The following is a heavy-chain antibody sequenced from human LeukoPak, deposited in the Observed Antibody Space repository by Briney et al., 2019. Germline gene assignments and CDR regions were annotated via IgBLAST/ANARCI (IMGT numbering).Heavy chain of an antibody. J-gene: IGHJ2*01. CDR1: GFTFSSYG. CDR2: ISYDGSNK. V-gene: IGHV3-30*18. D-gene: IGHD2-21*02. CDR3: AKQYGDHYWYFDL. Sequence: PGRSLRLSCAASGFTFSSYGMHWVRQAPGKGLEWVAVISYDGSNKYYADSAKGRFTISRDNSKDTLYLQMNSLRAEDTAVYYCAKQYGDHYWYFDLWGRGTLVTVSS.